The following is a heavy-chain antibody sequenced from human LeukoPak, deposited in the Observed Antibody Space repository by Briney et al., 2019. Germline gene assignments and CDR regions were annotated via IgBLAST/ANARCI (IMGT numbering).Heavy chain of an antibody. V-gene: IGHV3-21*01. CDR3: ARETDLATVTTKGGAFDI. J-gene: IGHJ3*02. Sequence: GGSLRLSCAASGFTFSSYSMNWVRQAPGKGLEWVSSISSCSSYIYYADSVKGRFTISRDNAKNSLYLQMNSLRAEDTAVYYCARETDLATVTTKGGAFDIWGQGTMVTVSS. D-gene: IGHD4-11*01. CDR1: GFTFSSYS. CDR2: ISSCSSYI.